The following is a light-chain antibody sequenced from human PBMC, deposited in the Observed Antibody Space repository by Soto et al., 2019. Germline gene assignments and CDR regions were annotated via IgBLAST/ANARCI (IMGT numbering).Light chain of an antibody. CDR3: QQRSNWPT. V-gene: IGKV3-15*01. Sequence: ERVLTQSPPTLSVSPGERATLCCRASQSVSSNLAWYQQKPGQAPRLLIYGASTRATGIPDRFSGSGSGTDFTLTISRLEPEDFGVYYCQQRSNWPTFGPGTKVDI. CDR2: GAS. J-gene: IGKJ3*01. CDR1: QSVSSN.